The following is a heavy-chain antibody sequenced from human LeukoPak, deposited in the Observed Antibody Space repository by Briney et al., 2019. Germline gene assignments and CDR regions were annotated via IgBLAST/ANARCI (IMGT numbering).Heavy chain of an antibody. J-gene: IGHJ4*02. CDR1: GFTFSSYA. CDR3: AKDLGSGYYGSFDY. Sequence: PGGFLRLSCAASGFTFSSYAMSWVRQAPGKGLEWVSAISGSGGSTYYADSVKGRFTISRDNSKNTLYLQMNSLRAEDTAVYYCAKDLGSGYYGSFDYWGQGTLVTVSS. V-gene: IGHV3-23*01. CDR2: ISGSGGST. D-gene: IGHD3-10*01.